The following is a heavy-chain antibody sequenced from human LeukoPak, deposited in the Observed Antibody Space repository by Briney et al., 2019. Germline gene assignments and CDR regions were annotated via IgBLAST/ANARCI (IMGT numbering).Heavy chain of an antibody. D-gene: IGHD3-16*02. J-gene: IGHJ4*02. Sequence: ASVKVSCKASGYTFTSYGISWVRQAPGQGLEWMGIINPSGGNTTYAQKFQGRVTMTRDMSTSTIYMELSSLRSEDTAMYYCARDGLRLGGLSLSFDYWGQGTLVTVSS. CDR3: ARDGLRLGGLSLSFDY. V-gene: IGHV1-46*01. CDR2: INPSGGNT. CDR1: GYTFTSYG.